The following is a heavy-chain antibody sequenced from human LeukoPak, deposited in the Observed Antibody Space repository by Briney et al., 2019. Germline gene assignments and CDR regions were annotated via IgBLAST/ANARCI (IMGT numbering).Heavy chain of an antibody. J-gene: IGHJ6*02. CDR2: IYSGGST. D-gene: IGHD1-26*01. Sequence: GGSLRLSCAASGFTVSSNYMSWVRQAPGKGLEWVSVIYSGGSTYYADSVKGRFTISRDNSKNTLYLQMNSLRAEDTAVYYCAKEVGATPYYYYYYGMDVWGQGTTVTVSS. CDR1: GFTVSSNY. V-gene: IGHV3-53*01. CDR3: AKEVGATPYYYYYYGMDV.